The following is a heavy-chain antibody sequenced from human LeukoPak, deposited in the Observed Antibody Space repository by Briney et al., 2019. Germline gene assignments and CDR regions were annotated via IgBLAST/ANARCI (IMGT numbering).Heavy chain of an antibody. Sequence: SETLSLTCTVSGGSISSSTYYWGWIRQPPGKGLEWIASIYYSGSTYYNPSLKSRVTISADTSKNQFSLKLSSVTAADTAVYYCARHLPISVWGKGTTVTISS. J-gene: IGHJ6*04. CDR3: ARHLPISV. CDR2: IYYSGST. V-gene: IGHV4-39*01. CDR1: GGSISSSTYY.